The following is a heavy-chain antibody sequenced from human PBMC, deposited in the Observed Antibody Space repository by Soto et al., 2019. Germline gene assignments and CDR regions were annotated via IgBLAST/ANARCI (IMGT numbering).Heavy chain of an antibody. Sequence: PGGSLRLSCASSGFTFSSYDMHLVRQATGKGLEWVSAIGTAGDTYYPGSVKGRFTISRENAKNSLYLQMNSLRAEDTAVYYCARDRSKYSSSTDYYYYGMDVWGQGTTVTVSS. V-gene: IGHV3-13*01. J-gene: IGHJ6*02. CDR3: ARDRSKYSSSTDYYYYGMDV. D-gene: IGHD6-6*01. CDR2: IGTAGDT. CDR1: GFTFSSYD.